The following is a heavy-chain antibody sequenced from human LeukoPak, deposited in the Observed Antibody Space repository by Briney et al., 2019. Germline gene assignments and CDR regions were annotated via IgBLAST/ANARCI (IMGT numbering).Heavy chain of an antibody. Sequence: SETLSLTCTVSGGPISSYYWSWIRQPPGKGLEWIGYIYYSGSTNYNPSLKSRVTISVDTSKNQFSLKLSSVTAADTAVYYCARLAKTGTTNWFDPWGQGTLVTVSS. V-gene: IGHV4-59*01. CDR1: GGPISSYY. CDR2: IYYSGST. J-gene: IGHJ5*02. CDR3: ARLAKTGTTNWFDP. D-gene: IGHD1-1*01.